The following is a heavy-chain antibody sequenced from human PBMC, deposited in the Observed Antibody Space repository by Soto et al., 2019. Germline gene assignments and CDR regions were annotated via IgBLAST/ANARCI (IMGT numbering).Heavy chain of an antibody. Sequence: EVQLLESGGDLVQPGGSLRLSCAAAGFMFSSYGMSWVRQPPGKGLQWVATIHPSGGSTHYAGSVRGRFTISRDNSRDTLYLQMNSLRAEDTAVYYCAKDPSTGPPDCWGQGALVTVSS. V-gene: IGHV3-23*01. CDR3: AKDPSTGPPDC. CDR1: GFMFSSYG. D-gene: IGHD3-9*01. CDR2: IHPSGGST. J-gene: IGHJ4*02.